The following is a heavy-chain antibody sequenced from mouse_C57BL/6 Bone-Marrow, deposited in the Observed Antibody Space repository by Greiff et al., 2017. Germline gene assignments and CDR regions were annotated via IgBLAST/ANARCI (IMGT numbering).Heavy chain of an antibody. D-gene: IGHD2-12*01. CDR3: ARGRYPYYFDY. J-gene: IGHJ2*01. CDR1: GFTFSSYA. Sequence: EVMLVESGGGLVKPGGSLKLSCAASGFTFSSYAMSWVRQTPEKRLEWVATISDGGSYTYYPDNVKGRFTISRDNAKNNLYLQMSHLKSEDTAMYYCARGRYPYYFDYWGQGTTLTVSS. V-gene: IGHV5-4*03. CDR2: ISDGGSYT.